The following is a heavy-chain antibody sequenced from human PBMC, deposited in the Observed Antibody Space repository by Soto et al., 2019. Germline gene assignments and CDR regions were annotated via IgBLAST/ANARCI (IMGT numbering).Heavy chain of an antibody. V-gene: IGHV4-31*03. CDR2: IYSNGNT. Sequence: QVQLQESGPGLVRPSQTLSLTCIVSGGSVSSVGYYCNWVRQHPGTGLEWIGYIYSNGNTYYDPSLKSRVTISVDTSKNQFSLNLNSVTAADTAVYWCARGKPFSGMDVWGQGTTVTVSS. CDR3: ARGKPFSGMDV. CDR1: GGSVSSVGYY. J-gene: IGHJ6*02.